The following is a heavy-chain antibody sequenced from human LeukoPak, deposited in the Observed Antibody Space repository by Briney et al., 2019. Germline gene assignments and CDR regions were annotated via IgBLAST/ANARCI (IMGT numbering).Heavy chain of an antibody. CDR1: GFTFSTYS. V-gene: IGHV3-7*01. D-gene: IGHD6-13*01. Sequence: PGGSLRLSCAASGFTFSTYSMSWVRQAPGMGLEWVANIKEDGGEKYYVDSVKGRFTISRDNAKKSLYLQMNSLRAEDTAVYYCAREPGPSLTLEEGQQVVPYSWFDPWGQGTLVTVSS. CDR2: IKEDGGEK. J-gene: IGHJ5*02. CDR3: AREPGPSLTLEEGQQVVPYSWFDP.